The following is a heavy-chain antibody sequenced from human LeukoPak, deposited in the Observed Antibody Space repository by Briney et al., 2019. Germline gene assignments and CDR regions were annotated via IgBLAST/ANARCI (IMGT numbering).Heavy chain of an antibody. D-gene: IGHD4-17*01. CDR3: AKCLYGDYPNYFDY. CDR1: GFTFDDYA. J-gene: IGHJ4*02. Sequence: GGSLRLSCAASGFTFDDYAMHRVRQAPGKGLEWVSGISWNSGSIGYADSVKGRFTISRDNAKNSLYLQMNSLRAEDTALYYCAKCLYGDYPNYFDYWGQGTLVTVSS. V-gene: IGHV3-9*01. CDR2: ISWNSGSI.